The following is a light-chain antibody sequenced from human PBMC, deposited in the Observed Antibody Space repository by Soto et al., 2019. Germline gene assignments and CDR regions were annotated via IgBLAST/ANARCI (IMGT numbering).Light chain of an antibody. V-gene: IGLV2-14*03. CDR1: SSDVGRYNY. CDR2: DVS. CDR3: SSYTSTSVYV. J-gene: IGLJ1*01. Sequence: QSALTQPASVSGSPGQSITISCTGTSSDVGRYNYVSWYQQHPGKAPKLMIYDVSDRPSGVSDRFSGSKSANTASLTISGLQAEDEADYYCSSYTSTSVYVFGTVTKLTVL.